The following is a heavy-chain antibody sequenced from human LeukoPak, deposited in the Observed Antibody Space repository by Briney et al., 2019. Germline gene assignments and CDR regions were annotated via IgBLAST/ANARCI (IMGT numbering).Heavy chain of an antibody. CDR1: GGSISSGSYY. J-gene: IGHJ4*02. Sequence: PSETLSLTCTVSGGSISSGSYYWSWIRQPAGKGLEWIGRIYTSGSTNCNPSLKSRVTISVDTSKNQFSLKLSSVTAADTAVYYCARGTDDFWSGYVTLFDYWGQGTLVTVSS. V-gene: IGHV4-61*02. D-gene: IGHD3-3*01. CDR3: ARGTDDFWSGYVTLFDY. CDR2: IYTSGST.